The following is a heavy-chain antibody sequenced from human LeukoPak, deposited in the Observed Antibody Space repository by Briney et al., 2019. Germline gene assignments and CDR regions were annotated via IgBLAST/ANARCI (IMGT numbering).Heavy chain of an antibody. CDR2: IIPIFGTA. V-gene: IGHV1-69*05. D-gene: IGHD3-3*01. J-gene: IGHJ4*02. Sequence: SVKVSCKASGGTFSSYAISWVRQAPGQGLERMGGIIPIFGTANYAQKFQGRVTITTDESTSTAYMELSSLRSEDTAVYYCATPFNYDFWRDYWGQGTLVTVSS. CDR3: ATPFNYDFWRDY. CDR1: GGTFSSYA.